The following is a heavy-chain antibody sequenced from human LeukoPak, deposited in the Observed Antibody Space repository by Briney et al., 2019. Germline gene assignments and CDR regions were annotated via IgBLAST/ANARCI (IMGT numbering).Heavy chain of an antibody. CDR3: AMVTHYYYYGMDV. CDR2: IYYSGST. Sequence: SETLSVTCTVSGGSISSSSYYWGWIRQPPGKGLEWIGSIYYSGSTYYNPSLKSRVTISVDTSKNQFSLKLSSVTAADTAVYYCAMVTHYYYYGMDVWGQGTTVTVSS. J-gene: IGHJ6*02. V-gene: IGHV4-39*01. CDR1: GGSISSSSYY. D-gene: IGHD4-23*01.